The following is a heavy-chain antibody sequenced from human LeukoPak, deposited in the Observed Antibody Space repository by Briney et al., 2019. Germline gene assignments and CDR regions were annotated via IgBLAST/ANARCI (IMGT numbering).Heavy chain of an antibody. Sequence: RGSLRLSCAASGFMFRDAAMTWVRQAPGKGLECVSLIASSGLNTYYADSVRGRFTISRDNSKNTLSLQMDSLRVEDTAIYYCARDIELSTWGLGTLVTVAS. D-gene: IGHD5-12*01. CDR2: IASSGLNT. CDR1: GFMFRDAA. V-gene: IGHV3-23*01. CDR3: ARDIELST. J-gene: IGHJ3*01.